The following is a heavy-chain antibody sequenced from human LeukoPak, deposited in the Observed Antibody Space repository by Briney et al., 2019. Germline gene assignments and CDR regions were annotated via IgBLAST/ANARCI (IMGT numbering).Heavy chain of an antibody. CDR1: GYTLTELS. J-gene: IGHJ4*02. CDR3: ATVSPFSSTHFDY. V-gene: IGHV1-24*01. Sequence: EASVKVSCKVSGYTLTELSMHWVRQAPGKGLEWMGGFDPEDGETIYAQKFQGRVTMTEDTSTDTAYMELSSLRSEDTAVYYCATVSPFSSTHFDYGGQGPLVTVSS. CDR2: FDPEDGET. D-gene: IGHD2-2*01.